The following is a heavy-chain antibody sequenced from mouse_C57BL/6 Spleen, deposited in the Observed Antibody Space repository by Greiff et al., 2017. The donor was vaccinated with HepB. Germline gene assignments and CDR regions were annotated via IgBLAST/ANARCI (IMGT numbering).Heavy chain of an antibody. Sequence: QVQLQQSGAELVKPGASVKMSCKASGYTFTTYPIEWMKQNHGKSLEWIGNFHPYNDDTKYNEKFKGKATLTVEKSSSTVYLELSRLTSDDSVYYCSRGNDGYLYYYAMDYWGQGTSVTVSS. J-gene: IGHJ4*01. V-gene: IGHV1-47*01. D-gene: IGHD2-3*01. CDR2: FHPYNDDT. CDR1: GYTFTTYP. CDR3: SRGNDGYLYYYAMDY.